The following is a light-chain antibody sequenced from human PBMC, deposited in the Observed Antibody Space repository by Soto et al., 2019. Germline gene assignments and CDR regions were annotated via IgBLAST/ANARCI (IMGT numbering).Light chain of an antibody. V-gene: IGLV2-14*01. CDR1: SSDVGGYNY. CDR2: DVS. Sequence: QSALTLPASVSGSPGQSITISCTGTSSDVGGYNYVSWYQQHPGKATKLMIYDVSNRPSGVSNRFSGSKSGNTASLTISGLQAEDEADYYCSSYTSSSTLFYVFGTGTKLTVL. CDR3: SSYTSSSTLFYV. J-gene: IGLJ1*01.